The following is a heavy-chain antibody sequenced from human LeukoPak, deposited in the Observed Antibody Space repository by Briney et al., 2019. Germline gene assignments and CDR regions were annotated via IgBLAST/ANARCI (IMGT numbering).Heavy chain of an antibody. J-gene: IGHJ3*02. D-gene: IGHD2-15*01. V-gene: IGHV4-39*02. CDR1: GGSISSSSYY. CDR2: IYYSGST. CDR3: ARLRGLGPSDAFDI. Sequence: SETLSLTCTVSGGSISSSSYYWGWIRQPPGKGLEWIGSIYYSGSTYHNPSLKSRVTISVDTSKNHFSLKLSSVTAADTAVYYCARLRGLGPSDAFDIWGQGTMVTVSS.